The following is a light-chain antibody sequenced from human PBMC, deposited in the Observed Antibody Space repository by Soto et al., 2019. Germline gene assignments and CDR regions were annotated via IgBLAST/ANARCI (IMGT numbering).Light chain of an antibody. CDR3: RSYTTRRTALYV. CDR2: EVS. V-gene: IGLV2-14*01. Sequence: QSVLTQHASVSGSPGQSITISCTGTSSDVGSYNYVSWYQQHPVKAPKLMIYEVSNRPSGVSNRFYGSKSGNTASLTISGLQAEDEADYYCRSYTTRRTALYVFGIGTKVTV. J-gene: IGLJ1*01. CDR1: SSDVGSYNY.